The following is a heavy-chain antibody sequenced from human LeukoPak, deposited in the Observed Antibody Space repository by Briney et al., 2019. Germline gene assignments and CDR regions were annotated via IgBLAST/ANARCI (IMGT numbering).Heavy chain of an antibody. Sequence: ASAKVSCKASGYTFTSYGISWVRQAPGQGLEWMGWISAYNGNTNYAQKLQGRVTMTTDTSTSTAYMELRSLRSDDTAVYYCARGVSVVPAATSPVNWFDPWGQGTLVTVSS. V-gene: IGHV1-18*01. CDR1: GYTFTSYG. D-gene: IGHD2-2*01. J-gene: IGHJ5*02. CDR3: ARGVSVVPAATSPVNWFDP. CDR2: ISAYNGNT.